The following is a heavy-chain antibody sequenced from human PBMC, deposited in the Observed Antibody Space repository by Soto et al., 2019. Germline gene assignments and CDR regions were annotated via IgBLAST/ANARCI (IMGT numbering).Heavy chain of an antibody. D-gene: IGHD6-13*01. Sequence: GGSLRLSCAASGFAFSSYAMSWVRQAPGKGLEWVAAISGSGGSTYHADSVKGRFTISRDNSKNTLYLQMSSLRAEDKAVYYCAKALSSSASPSIYYYGMDVWGQGTTVTVSS. V-gene: IGHV3-23*01. CDR1: GFAFSSYA. CDR3: AKALSSSASPSIYYYGMDV. J-gene: IGHJ6*02. CDR2: ISGSGGST.